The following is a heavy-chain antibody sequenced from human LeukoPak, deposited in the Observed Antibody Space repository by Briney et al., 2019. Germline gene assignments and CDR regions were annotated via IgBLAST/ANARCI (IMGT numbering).Heavy chain of an antibody. CDR2: IYYSGST. J-gene: IGHJ3*02. CDR3: ARYIVSYPHDAFDI. V-gene: IGHV4-59*01. Sequence: SSETLSLTCTVSGGSISSYYWSWIRQPPGKGLKWIGYIYYSGSTSYNPSLKSRVTISVDTSKKQFSLKLSSVTAADTAFYYCARYIVSYPHDAFDIWGQGTMVTVSS. D-gene: IGHD1-26*01. CDR1: GGSISSYY.